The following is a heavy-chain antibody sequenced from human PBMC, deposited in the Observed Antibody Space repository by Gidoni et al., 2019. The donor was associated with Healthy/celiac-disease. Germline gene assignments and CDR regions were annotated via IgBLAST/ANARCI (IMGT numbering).Heavy chain of an antibody. CDR2: IYYSGST. CDR3: ARYDSSGYYYYFDY. V-gene: IGHV4-39*01. D-gene: IGHD3-22*01. Sequence: QLQLQESGPGLVKPSETLSLTCTVSGGSISSSSYYWGWIRQPPGKGLEWIGSIYYSGSTYYNPSLKSRVTISVDTSKNQFSLKLSSVTAADTAVYYCARYDSSGYYYYFDYWGQGTLVTVSS. CDR1: GGSISSSSYY. J-gene: IGHJ4*02.